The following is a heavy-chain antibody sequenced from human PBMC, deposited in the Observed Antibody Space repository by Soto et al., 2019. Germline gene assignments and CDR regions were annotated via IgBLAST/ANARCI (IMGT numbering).Heavy chain of an antibody. D-gene: IGHD2-15*01. V-gene: IGHV1-69*01. CDR3: ARSQGGSSSLDIYYYYYYGMDV. CDR1: GGTFSSYA. J-gene: IGHJ6*02. CDR2: IIPIFGTA. Sequence: QVQLVQSGAEVKKPGSSVKVSCKAPGGTFSSYAISWVRQAPGQGLDWMGGIIPIFGTANYAQKFQRRVTITADESTSTGYMELSSLRSEDTAVYYCARSQGGSSSLDIYYYYYYGMDVWGQGTTVTVSS.